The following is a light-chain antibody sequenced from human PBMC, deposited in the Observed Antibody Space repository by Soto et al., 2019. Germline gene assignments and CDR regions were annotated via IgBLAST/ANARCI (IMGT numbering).Light chain of an antibody. J-gene: IGLJ3*02. CDR3: QTWGTGIRV. CDR1: SGHSSYA. Sequence: QPVLTQSPSASASLGASVKLTCTLSSGHSSYAIAWHQQQPEKGPRYLMKLNSDGSHSKGDGIPDRFSGSSSGAERYLTISSLQPEDEAGSYCQTWGTGIRVFGGGTKLTVL. CDR2: LNSDGSH. V-gene: IGLV4-69*01.